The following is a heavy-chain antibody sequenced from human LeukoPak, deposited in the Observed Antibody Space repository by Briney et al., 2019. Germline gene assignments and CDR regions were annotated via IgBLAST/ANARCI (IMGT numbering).Heavy chain of an antibody. J-gene: IGHJ4*02. CDR2: ISSSSYI. CDR1: GFTFSSYS. CDR3: AKVHLYYYDSSGYYGYFDY. D-gene: IGHD3-22*01. Sequence: GGSLRLSCAASGFTFSSYSMNWVRQAPGKGLEWVSSISSSSYIYYADSVKGRFTISRDNAKNSLYLQMNSLRAEDTAIYYCAKVHLYYYDSSGYYGYFDYWGQGTLVTVSS. V-gene: IGHV3-21*04.